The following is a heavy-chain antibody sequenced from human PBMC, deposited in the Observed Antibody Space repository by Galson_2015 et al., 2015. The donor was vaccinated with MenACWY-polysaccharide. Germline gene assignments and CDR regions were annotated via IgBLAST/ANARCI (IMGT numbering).Heavy chain of an antibody. J-gene: IGHJ4*01. D-gene: IGHD3-10*01. CDR2: IGTSSSTI. V-gene: IGHV3-48*01. CDR3: ARGYMVRGGYFDP. Sequence: SLRLSCAVSGFTFSSYLMTWVRQAPGKGLEWVSYIGTSSSTISYADSVKGRFTISRDNAENSLYLQMNSLGVEDTAVYYCARGYMVRGGYFDPWGHGTLVTVSS. CDR1: GFTFSSYL.